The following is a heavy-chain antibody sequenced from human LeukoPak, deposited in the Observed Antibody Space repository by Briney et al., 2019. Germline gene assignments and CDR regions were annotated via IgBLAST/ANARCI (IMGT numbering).Heavy chain of an antibody. CDR1: GDSIGSYS. D-gene: IGHD4-17*01. CDR2: VYHTGST. J-gene: IGHJ4*02. V-gene: IGHV4-59*01. Sequence: SETLSLTCTVSGDSIGSYSWNWIRQPPGKGLEWIGYVYHTGSTNYNPSLKSRVTISVDTSKNQFSLKLISVTAADTAVYYCARDGAGPRHDYGDYTFDYWGQGALVSVSA. CDR3: ARDGAGPRHDYGDYTFDY.